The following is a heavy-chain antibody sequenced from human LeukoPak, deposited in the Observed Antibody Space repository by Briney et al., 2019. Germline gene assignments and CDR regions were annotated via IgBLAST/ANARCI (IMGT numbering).Heavy chain of an antibody. V-gene: IGHV4-38-2*01. CDR2: IYHSGST. J-gene: IGHJ4*02. CDR1: GYSISSGYY. Sequence: AETLSLTCAASGYSISSGYYWGWIRQPPGKGLEWIGSIYHSGSTYYNPSLKSRVTISVDTSKNQFSLKLSSVTAADTAVYYCASLIPIAARLYDYWGQGTLVTVSS. CDR3: ASLIPIAARLYDY. D-gene: IGHD6-6*01.